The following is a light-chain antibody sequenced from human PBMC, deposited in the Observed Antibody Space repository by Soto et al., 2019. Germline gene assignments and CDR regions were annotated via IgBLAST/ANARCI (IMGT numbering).Light chain of an antibody. Sequence: EIVMTQSPATLSVSPGERATLSCRASQSVSSNLAWYQQKPGQAPRLLIYGASTRATGIPARCSGSGSGTEFTPTISSIQSEDFAVYYCQQYNNWPPMTFGQGTRLEIK. V-gene: IGKV3-15*01. CDR3: QQYNNWPPMT. CDR2: GAS. CDR1: QSVSSN. J-gene: IGKJ5*01.